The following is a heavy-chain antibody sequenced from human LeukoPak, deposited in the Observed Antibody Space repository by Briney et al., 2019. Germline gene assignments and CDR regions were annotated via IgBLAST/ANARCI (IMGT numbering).Heavy chain of an antibody. CDR3: ARGDPYCSSTSCNRWYYFDY. CDR1: GYTFTGYY. J-gene: IGHJ4*02. V-gene: IGHV1-2*02. CDR2: INPNNGGT. D-gene: IGHD2-2*01. Sequence: ASVKVSCKASGYTFTGYYMHWVRQAPGQGLEWMGWINPNNGGTGYAQKFQGRVTMTRDTSISTAYMELSSLRSEDTAVYYCARGDPYCSSTSCNRWYYFDYWGQGTLVTVSS.